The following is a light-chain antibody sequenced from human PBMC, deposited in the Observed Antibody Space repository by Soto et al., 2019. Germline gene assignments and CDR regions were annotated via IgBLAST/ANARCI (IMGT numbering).Light chain of an antibody. CDR1: SSDVGGYNY. Sequence: QSALTQPPSASGSPGQSVTISCTGTSSDVGGYNYVSWYQQHPGKAPKLMIYEVSKRPSGVPDRFSGSKSGNTASLTVSGLQAEDEADCYCSSYAGILRVFGGGTKLTVL. CDR3: SSYAGILRV. V-gene: IGLV2-8*01. CDR2: EVS. J-gene: IGLJ3*02.